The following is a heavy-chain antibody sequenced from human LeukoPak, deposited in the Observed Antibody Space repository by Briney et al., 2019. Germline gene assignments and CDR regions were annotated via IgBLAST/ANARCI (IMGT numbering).Heavy chain of an antibody. CDR3: ARDPDYGDYAEYFQH. D-gene: IGHD4-17*01. CDR1: GFTFDDYG. V-gene: IGHV3-20*04. CDR2: INWNGGST. Sequence: GGSLRLSCAASGFTFDDYGMSWVRQAPGKGLEWVSGINWNGGSTGYADSVKGRFTISRDNAKNSLYLQMNSLRAEDTALYYCARDPDYGDYAEYFQHWGQGTLVTVSS. J-gene: IGHJ1*01.